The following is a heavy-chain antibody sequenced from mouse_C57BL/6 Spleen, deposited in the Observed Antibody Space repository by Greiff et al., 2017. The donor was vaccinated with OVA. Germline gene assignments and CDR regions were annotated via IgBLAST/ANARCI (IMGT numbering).Heavy chain of an antibody. Sequence: LVESGPELVKPGASVKISCKASGYAFSSSWMNWVKQRPGKGLEWIGRIYPGDGDTNYNGKFKGKATLTADKSSSTAYMQLSSLTSEDSAVYFCAREGYGYDGGYYFDYWGQGTTLTVSS. D-gene: IGHD2-2*01. CDR2: IYPGDGDT. J-gene: IGHJ2*01. CDR3: AREGYGYDGGYYFDY. V-gene: IGHV1-82*01. CDR1: GYAFSSSW.